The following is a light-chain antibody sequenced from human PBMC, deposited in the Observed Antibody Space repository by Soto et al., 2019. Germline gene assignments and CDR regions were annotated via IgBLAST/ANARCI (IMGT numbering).Light chain of an antibody. J-gene: IGLJ1*01. CDR2: EVT. V-gene: IGLV2-14*01. CDR1: SSDVGGYNH. CDR3: SSHTASTTRI. Sequence: QSVLTQPASVSGSPGQSITISCTGTSSDVGGYNHVSWYQHHPGKAPKRINYEVTKRPSGVSNRFSGSKSGDTASLTISGLQAGDGADYYCSSHTASTTRIFGTGTKVTVL.